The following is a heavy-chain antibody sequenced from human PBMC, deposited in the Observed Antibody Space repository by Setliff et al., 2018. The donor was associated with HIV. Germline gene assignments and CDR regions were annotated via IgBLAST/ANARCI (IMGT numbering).Heavy chain of an antibody. J-gene: IGHJ4*02. D-gene: IGHD3-10*01. CDR3: ATDGSALVR. CDR1: GFTFSSSW. CDR2: IKGDGSEI. V-gene: IGHV3-7*03. Sequence: PGGSLRLSCAASGFTFSSSWMSWVRQAPGKGLEWVANIKGDGSEIYYVGSVKGRFTISRDNAKNSLYLQMNRLRAEDTAVYYCATDGSALVRWSQGTLVTVSS.